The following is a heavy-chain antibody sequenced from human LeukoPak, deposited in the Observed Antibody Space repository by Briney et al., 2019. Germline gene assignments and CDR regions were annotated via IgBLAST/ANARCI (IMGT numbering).Heavy chain of an antibody. Sequence: GASVKVSCKASGYTFTSYDINWVRQATGQGLEGMGWMNPNSGNTGYAQKFQGRVTMTRNTSISTAYMELSSLRSEDTAVYYCARVGVATIYDYYYYMDVWGKGTTVTISS. J-gene: IGHJ6*03. CDR1: GYTFTSYD. D-gene: IGHD5-12*01. CDR3: ARVGVATIYDYYYYMDV. CDR2: MNPNSGNT. V-gene: IGHV1-8*01.